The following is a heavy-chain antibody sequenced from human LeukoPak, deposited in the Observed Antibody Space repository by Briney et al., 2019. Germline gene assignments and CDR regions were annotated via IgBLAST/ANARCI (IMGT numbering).Heavy chain of an antibody. J-gene: IGHJ4*02. CDR3: ARVYYYDSSGWYDY. Sequence: ASVKVSCKVSGYTLTELSMHWVRQAPGQGLEWMGIINPSGGSTSYAQKFQGRVTMTRDTSTSTVYMELSSLRSEDTAVYYCARVYYYDSSGWYDYWGQGTLVTVSS. CDR2: INPSGGST. V-gene: IGHV1-46*01. D-gene: IGHD3-22*01. CDR1: GYTLTELS.